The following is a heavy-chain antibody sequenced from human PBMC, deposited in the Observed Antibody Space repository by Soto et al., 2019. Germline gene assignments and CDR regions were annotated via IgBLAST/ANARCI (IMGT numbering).Heavy chain of an antibody. CDR1: GFTFSSYA. D-gene: IGHD2-15*01. CDR2: ISGSGGST. CDR3: AKSVRGNCRGGSCVFYFDY. Sequence: EVQLLESGGGLVQPGGSLRLSCAASGFTFSSYAMSWVRQAPGKGLERVSAISGSGGSTYYADSVKGRFTIARDQSKNTLYLQMTSLRAEDTAVYYCAKSVRGNCRGGSCVFYFDYWGQGTLVTVSP. J-gene: IGHJ4*02. V-gene: IGHV3-23*01.